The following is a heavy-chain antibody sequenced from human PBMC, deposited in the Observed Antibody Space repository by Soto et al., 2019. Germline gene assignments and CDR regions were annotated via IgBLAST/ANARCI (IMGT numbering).Heavy chain of an antibody. V-gene: IGHV3-23*01. CDR2: TSTSIDAT. CDR1: GFAFSNYA. J-gene: IGHJ4*02. CDR3: AKDRTVAARNFDY. D-gene: IGHD6-6*01. Sequence: GGSLRLSCAASGFAFSNYAMHWVRQAPGKGLEWVSSTSTSIDATYYADSVKGRFTISRDDSKNTLYLQMNSLRAEDSAVYYCAKDRTVAARNFDYWGQGTQVTVSS.